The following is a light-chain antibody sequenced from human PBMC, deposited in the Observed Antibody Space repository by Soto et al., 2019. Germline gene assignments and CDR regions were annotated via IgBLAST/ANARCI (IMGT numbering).Light chain of an antibody. Sequence: DIQMTQSPSSLSASVGDRVTITCRASQGIGNYLAWYQQKPGKVPKLLIYAASTLQSGVPSQFSGSGSGTDFTLTISSLQPEDVATYYCQKYTSAPWTFGQGTKVEFK. CDR3: QKYTSAPWT. J-gene: IGKJ1*01. CDR1: QGIGNY. CDR2: AAS. V-gene: IGKV1-27*01.